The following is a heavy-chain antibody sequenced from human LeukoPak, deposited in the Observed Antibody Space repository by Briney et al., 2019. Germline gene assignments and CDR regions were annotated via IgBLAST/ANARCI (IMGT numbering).Heavy chain of an antibody. CDR3: GRRSSSWYPDY. Sequence: SETLSLTCTVSGGSIRSYYWSWIRQPPGKGLEWIGYIHYTGSTNYNPSLKSRVTISVDTSKNQFSLQLSSVTATDTAVYFCGRRSSSWYPDYWGQGTLVTVSS. CDR2: IHYTGST. CDR1: GGSIRSYY. D-gene: IGHD6-13*01. V-gene: IGHV4-59*08. J-gene: IGHJ4*02.